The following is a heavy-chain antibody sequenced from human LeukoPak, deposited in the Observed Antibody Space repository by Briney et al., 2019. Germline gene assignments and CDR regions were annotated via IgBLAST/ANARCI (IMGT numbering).Heavy chain of an antibody. D-gene: IGHD2-15*01. CDR3: ARGEPRADPYCSGGSCYSAFDI. CDR2: ISYDGSNK. CDR1: GFTFSSYA. V-gene: IGHV3-30*04. J-gene: IGHJ3*02. Sequence: GGSLRLSCAASGFTFSSYAMHWVRQAPGKGLEWVAVISYDGSNKYYADSVKGRFTISRDNSKNTLYLQMNSLRAEDTAVYYCARGEPRADPYCSGGSCYSAFDIWGQGTMVTVSS.